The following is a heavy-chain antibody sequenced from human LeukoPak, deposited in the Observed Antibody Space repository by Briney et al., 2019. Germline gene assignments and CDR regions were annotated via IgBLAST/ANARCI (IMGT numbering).Heavy chain of an antibody. D-gene: IGHD3-10*01. V-gene: IGHV3-74*01. J-gene: IGHJ4*02. CDR2: ISSDGRTT. Sequence: GGSLRLSCAASGLSFSRYWMTWVRQTPGKGLVWVSRISSDGRTTSHAGSVKGRFTISRDNAKNTLYLQMNSLRAEDTGVYYCAREGSDSLGFDYWGQGTLVTVSS. CDR3: AREGSDSLGFDY. CDR1: GLSFSRYW.